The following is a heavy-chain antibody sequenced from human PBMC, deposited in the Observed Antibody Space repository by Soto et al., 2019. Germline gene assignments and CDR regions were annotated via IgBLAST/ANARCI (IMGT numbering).Heavy chain of an antibody. J-gene: IGHJ6*03. CDR1: GGSVSSGDFY. V-gene: IGHV4-30-4*01. Sequence: SETLSLTCTVSGGSVSSGDFYWSWIRQPPGKGLEWIGYIYYSGSTYYNPSLKSRVIISVDTSKNQFSLKVNSVTAADTAVYYCARVRYGSGSSYYYYYYMDVWGKGTTVTVSS. CDR3: ARVRYGSGSSYYYYYYMDV. CDR2: IYYSGST. D-gene: IGHD3-10*01.